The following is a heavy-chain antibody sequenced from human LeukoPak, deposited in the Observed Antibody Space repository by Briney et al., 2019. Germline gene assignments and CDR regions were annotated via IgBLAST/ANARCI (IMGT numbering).Heavy chain of an antibody. CDR1: GYSFISYW. V-gene: IGHV5-51*01. CDR3: ARQVAADASYYYYYGMDV. J-gene: IGHJ6*02. CDR2: IYPGDSDT. Sequence: GESLKVSCKGSGYSFISYWIGWVRQMPGKGLEWMGIIYPGDSDTRYSPSFQGQVTISADKSISTAYLQWSSLKASDTAMYYCARQVAADASYYYYYGMDVWGQGTTVTVSS. D-gene: IGHD6-13*01.